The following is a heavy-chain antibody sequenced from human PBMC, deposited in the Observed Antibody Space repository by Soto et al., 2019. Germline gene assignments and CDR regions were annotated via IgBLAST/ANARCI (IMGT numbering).Heavy chain of an antibody. V-gene: IGHV1-18*01. D-gene: IGHD6-19*01. CDR2: ISAYNGNT. J-gene: IGHJ6*02. Sequence: RASVKVSCKASGYTFTSYGISWVRQAPGQGLEWMGWISAYNGNTNYAQKLQGRVTMTTDTSTSTAYMELRSLRSDDTAVYYCAKNKGYSSGWSDYGMDVWGQGTTVTVSS. CDR1: GYTFTSYG. CDR3: AKNKGYSSGWSDYGMDV.